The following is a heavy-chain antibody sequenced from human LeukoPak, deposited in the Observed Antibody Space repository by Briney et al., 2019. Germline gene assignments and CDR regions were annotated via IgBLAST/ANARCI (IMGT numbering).Heavy chain of an antibody. CDR3: ARGMSYYYDSSGYYTH. CDR2: INSDGSST. CDR1: GFTFSSYW. Sequence: GGSLRLSCAASGFTFSSYWMHWVRHATGKGLVWVSRINSDGSSTSYADSVKGRFTISRDNAKNTLYLQMNSLRAEDTAVYYCARGMSYYYDSSGYYTHWGQGTLVTVSS. V-gene: IGHV3-74*01. J-gene: IGHJ4*02. D-gene: IGHD3-22*01.